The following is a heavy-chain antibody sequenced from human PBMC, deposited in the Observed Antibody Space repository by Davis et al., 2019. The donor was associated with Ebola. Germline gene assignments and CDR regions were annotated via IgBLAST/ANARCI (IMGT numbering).Heavy chain of an antibody. CDR2: ISSSSSYI. V-gene: IGHV3-21*01. CDR1: GFTFSSYS. CDR3: ARAPGDSSGYFYYYYGMDV. D-gene: IGHD3-22*01. J-gene: IGHJ6*02. Sequence: PGGSLRLSCAASGFTFSSYSMNWVRQAPGKGLEWVSSISSSSSYIYYADSVKGRFTISRDNAKNSLYLQMNSLRAEDTAVYYCARAPGDSSGYFYYYYGMDVWGQGTTVTVSS.